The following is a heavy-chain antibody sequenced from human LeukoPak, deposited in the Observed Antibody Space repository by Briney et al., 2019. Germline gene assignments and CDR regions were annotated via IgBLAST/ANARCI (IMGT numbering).Heavy chain of an antibody. CDR1: GFTFSSYG. D-gene: IGHD4-17*01. V-gene: IGHV3-48*01. CDR3: ARDPMTLVTSRSAVDGNPPEY. J-gene: IGHJ4*02. CDR2: ISSSSSTI. Sequence: GGSLRLSCETFGFTFSSYGMNWDRQAPGKGLEWVSYISSSSSTIYYAESVRGRFTISRDNVQSSVYLQMNSLRVEDTAVYYCARDPMTLVTSRSAVDGNPPEYWGLGTLVTVSS.